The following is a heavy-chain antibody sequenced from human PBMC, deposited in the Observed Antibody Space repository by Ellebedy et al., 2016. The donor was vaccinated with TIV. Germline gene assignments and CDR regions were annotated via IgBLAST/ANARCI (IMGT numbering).Heavy chain of an antibody. D-gene: IGHD3-22*01. CDR3: ASESPSLDPSFAIYYYDTNGYYEH. Sequence: AASVKVSCKASGYTFNSYAVHWVRQAPGQRLEWMGWIIGGNGSTKYSQKFQGRLTITRDTSANTAYMELSSLRSEDTAVYYCASESPSLDPSFAIYYYDTNGYYEHWGQGTLVTVSS. CDR2: IIGGNGST. V-gene: IGHV1-3*01. J-gene: IGHJ4*02. CDR1: GYTFNSYA.